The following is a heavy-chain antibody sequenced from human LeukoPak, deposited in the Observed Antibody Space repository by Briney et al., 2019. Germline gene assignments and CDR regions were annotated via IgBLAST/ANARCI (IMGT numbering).Heavy chain of an antibody. CDR3: ARGNEGDGYNGYGY. D-gene: IGHD5-24*01. CDR1: GHTFTDHY. V-gene: IGHV1-8*02. Sequence: PGASVKVSCKVSGHTFTDHYIHWVRQATGQGLEWMGWMNPNSGNTGYAQKFQGRVTMTRNTSISTAYMELSSLRSEDTAVYYCARGNEGDGYNGYGYWGQGTLVTVSS. J-gene: IGHJ4*02. CDR2: MNPNSGNT.